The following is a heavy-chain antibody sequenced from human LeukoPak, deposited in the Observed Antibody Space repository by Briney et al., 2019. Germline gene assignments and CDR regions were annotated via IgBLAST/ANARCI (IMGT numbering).Heavy chain of an antibody. CDR2: IYYSGST. CDR3: ARGTSSSWYFPYYFDY. V-gene: IGHV4-59*01. CDR1: GGSISSYY. J-gene: IGHJ4*02. D-gene: IGHD6-13*01. Sequence: SETPSLTCTVSGGSISSYYWSWIRQPPGKGLEWIGYIYYSGSTNYNPSLKSRVTISVDTSKNQFSLKLSSVTAADTAVYYCARGTSSSWYFPYYFDYWGQGTLVTVSS.